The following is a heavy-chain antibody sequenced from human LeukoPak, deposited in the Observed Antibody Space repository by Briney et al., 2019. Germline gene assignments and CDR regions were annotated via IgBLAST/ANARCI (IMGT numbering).Heavy chain of an antibody. Sequence: SQTLSLTCTVSGGSISSGGYYWSWIRQHPGKGLEWIGYIYYSGSTYYNPSLESRLTISVDTSKNQFSLKLSSVTAADTAVYYCARGGGGGYYFDSWGQGTLVTVSS. D-gene: IGHD2-15*01. CDR1: GGSISSGGYY. CDR3: ARGGGGGYYFDS. V-gene: IGHV4-31*03. J-gene: IGHJ4*02. CDR2: IYYSGST.